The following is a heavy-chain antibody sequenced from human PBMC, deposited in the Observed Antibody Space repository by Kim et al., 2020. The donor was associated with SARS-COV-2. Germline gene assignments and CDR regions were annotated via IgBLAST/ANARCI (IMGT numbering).Heavy chain of an antibody. J-gene: IGHJ4*02. CDR1: GFIFSTYA. Sequence: GGSLRLSCGASGFIFSTYAMHWVRQAPGKGLEWVAVISRDGTYTHYADSVKGRFTMSRDNSKNTLYLQMNSLRAEDTAVYYCARDGGSAEAGTLDNWGQGTLVIVSS. D-gene: IGHD6-13*01. V-gene: IGHV3-30-3*01. CDR3: ARDGGSAEAGTLDN. CDR2: ISRDGTYT.